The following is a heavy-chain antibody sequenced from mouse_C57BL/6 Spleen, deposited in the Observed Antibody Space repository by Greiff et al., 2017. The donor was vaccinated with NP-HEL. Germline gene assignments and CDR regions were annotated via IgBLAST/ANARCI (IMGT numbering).Heavy chain of an antibody. D-gene: IGHD2-3*01. J-gene: IGHJ4*01. CDR2: ISDGGSYT. CDR3: AREDYDGYYLYYAMDY. Sequence: EVQGVESGGGLVKPGGSLKLSCAASGFTFSSYAMSWVRQTPEKRLEWVATISDGGSYTYYPDNVKGRFTISRDNAKNNLYLQMSHLKSEDTAMYYCAREDYDGYYLYYAMDYWGQGTSVTVSS. CDR1: GFTFSSYA. V-gene: IGHV5-4*01.